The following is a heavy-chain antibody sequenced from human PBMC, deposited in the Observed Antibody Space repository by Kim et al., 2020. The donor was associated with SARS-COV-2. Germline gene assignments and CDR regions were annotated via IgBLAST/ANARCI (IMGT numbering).Heavy chain of an antibody. CDR1: GFTFSTYS. J-gene: IGHJ5*02. Sequence: GGSLRLSCVASGFTFSTYSMNWVRQAPGKGLEWISYISSSSSIIYYADSVKGRVTISRDNAKNSLYLQMNSLRDEDTAVYYCAREIRGISSSFTLLYNWFDPWGQGTLVTVSS. CDR2: ISSSSSII. D-gene: IGHD6-13*01. CDR3: AREIRGISSSFTLLYNWFDP. V-gene: IGHV3-48*02.